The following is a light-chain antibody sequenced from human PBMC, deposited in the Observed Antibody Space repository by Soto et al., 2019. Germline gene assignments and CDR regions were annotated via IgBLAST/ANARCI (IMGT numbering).Light chain of an antibody. Sequence: DIQMTQSPSTLSASVGDRVTITCRASQSITEWLAWYQQKPGKAPKLLISKASTLQSGVPSRFSGRGFGTEFNLAISSLQPDDFATYYCLQYSTYPWTFGQGTKVEIK. J-gene: IGKJ1*01. CDR3: LQYSTYPWT. CDR2: KAS. CDR1: QSITEW. V-gene: IGKV1-5*03.